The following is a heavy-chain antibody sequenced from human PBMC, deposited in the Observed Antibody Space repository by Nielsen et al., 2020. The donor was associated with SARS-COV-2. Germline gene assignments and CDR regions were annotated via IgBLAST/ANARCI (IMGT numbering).Heavy chain of an antibody. CDR1: GFSLSSGGVG. CDR3: AGVGLSSTNWASFDF. CDR2: IYWNDDK. J-gene: IGHJ4*02. Sequence: SGPTLVKPTQTLTLTCTFSGFSLSSGGVGVGWIRQPPEKALEWLALIYWNDDKRYSPSLMSRLTIAKDTSENQVVLTMTNMDPVDTATYYCAGVGLSSTNWASFDFWGQGSLVTVSS. D-gene: IGHD2-2*01. V-gene: IGHV2-5*01.